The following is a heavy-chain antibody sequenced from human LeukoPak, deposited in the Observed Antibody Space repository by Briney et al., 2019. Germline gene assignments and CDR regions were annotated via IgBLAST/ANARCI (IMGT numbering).Heavy chain of an antibody. CDR2: INPKSGDT. J-gene: IGHJ5*02. Sequence: GASVKVSCKASGYTFTDYQIHWVRQAPGQGLEWMGWINPKSGDTIYAQKFQGKVTMTRDTSITTAYMELSRLRWDDTAVYYCARNIAVIGNWFAPWGQGTLVTVSS. V-gene: IGHV1-2*02. D-gene: IGHD6-19*01. CDR1: GYTFTDYQ. CDR3: ARNIAVIGNWFAP.